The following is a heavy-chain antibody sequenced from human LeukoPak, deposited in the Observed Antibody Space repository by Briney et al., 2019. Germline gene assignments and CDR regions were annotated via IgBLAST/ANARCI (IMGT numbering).Heavy chain of an antibody. CDR1: GGSFSGYY. CDR3: ASQKIVVVPAATGWFDP. CDR2: INHSGST. V-gene: IGHV4-34*01. D-gene: IGHD2-2*01. J-gene: IGHJ5*02. Sequence: PSETLSLTCAVYGGSFSGYYWSWIRQPPGKGLEWIGEINHSGSTNYNPSLKSRVTISVDTSKNQSSLKLSSVTAADTAVYYCASQKIVVVPAATGWFDPWGQGTLVTVSS.